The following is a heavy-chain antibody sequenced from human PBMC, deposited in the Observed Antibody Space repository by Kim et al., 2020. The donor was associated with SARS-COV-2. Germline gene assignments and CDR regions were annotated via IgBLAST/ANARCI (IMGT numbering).Heavy chain of an antibody. CDR2: ISAYNGNT. D-gene: IGHD6-13*01. V-gene: IGHV1-18*01. CDR1: GYTFTSYG. Sequence: ASVKVSCKASGYTFTSYGISWVRQAPGQGLEWMGWISAYNGNTNYAQKLQGRVTMTTDTSTSTAYMELRSLRSDDTAVYYCARVAAAGTSSTLWYWGQGTLVTVSS. CDR3: ARVAAAGTSSTLWY. J-gene: IGHJ4*02.